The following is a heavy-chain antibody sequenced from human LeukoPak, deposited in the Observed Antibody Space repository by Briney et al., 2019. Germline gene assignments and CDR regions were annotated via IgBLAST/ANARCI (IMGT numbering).Heavy chain of an antibody. Sequence: GGSLRLSCAASGFTFDDYAMHWIRQAPGKGLEWVSLISGDGGITYNADSVKGGFTISRDNSKNSLYLQMNSLRTEGPALYYCAKRGGYDYPLYYYSYMDVWGKGTTVTVSS. CDR3: AKRGGYDYPLYYYSYMDV. J-gene: IGHJ6*03. V-gene: IGHV3-43*02. CDR1: GFTFDDYA. D-gene: IGHD5-12*01. CDR2: ISGDGGIT.